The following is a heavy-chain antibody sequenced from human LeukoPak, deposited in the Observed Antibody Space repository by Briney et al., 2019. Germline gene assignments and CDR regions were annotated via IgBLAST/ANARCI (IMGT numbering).Heavy chain of an antibody. CDR2: ISWNSGSI. D-gene: IGHD4-17*01. J-gene: IGHJ4*02. CDR1: GFTFDDYA. V-gene: IGHV3-9*01. Sequence: PGGSLRLSCAASGFTFDDYAMHWVRQAPGKGLEWVSGISWNSGSIGYADSVKGRFTISRDNAKNSLYLQMNSLRAEDTAVYYCARGSADGEYLFYWGQGTLVTVSS. CDR3: ARGSADGEYLFY.